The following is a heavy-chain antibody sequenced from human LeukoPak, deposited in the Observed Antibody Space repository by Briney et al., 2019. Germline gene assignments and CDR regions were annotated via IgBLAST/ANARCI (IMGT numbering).Heavy chain of an antibody. Sequence: GGSLRLSCAASGFTFSSYSMNWVRQAPGKGLEWVSYISSSSSTIYYADSVKGRFTISRGNAKNSLYLQMNSLRAEDTAVYYCAKDREMATTSYYCYGMDVWGQGTTVTVSS. V-gene: IGHV3-48*04. CDR3: AKDREMATTSYYCYGMDV. J-gene: IGHJ6*02. D-gene: IGHD5-24*01. CDR1: GFTFSSYS. CDR2: ISSSSSTI.